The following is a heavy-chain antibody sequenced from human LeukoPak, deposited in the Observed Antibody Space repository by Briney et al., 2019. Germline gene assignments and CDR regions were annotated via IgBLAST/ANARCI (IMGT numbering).Heavy chain of an antibody. Sequence: PGGSLRLSCAVSGVTVTSTDMSWVRQAPGKGLEWVSVIFSGGGTYYRGSMEGRFTISRDNSKNTLYLQMNSLRADDTAVYYCARDLDGPENYWGQGTLVTVSS. CDR1: GVTVTSTD. J-gene: IGHJ4*02. CDR2: IFSGGGT. CDR3: ARDLDGPENY. D-gene: IGHD3-3*01. V-gene: IGHV3-53*01.